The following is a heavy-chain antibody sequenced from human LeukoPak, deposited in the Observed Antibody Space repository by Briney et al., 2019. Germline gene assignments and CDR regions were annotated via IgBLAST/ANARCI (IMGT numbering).Heavy chain of an antibody. J-gene: IGHJ4*02. D-gene: IGHD3-10*01. CDR1: GFIFSNSG. V-gene: IGHV3-33*01. Sequence: PGGSLRLSCTASGFIFSNSGMHWVRQAPGKGLEWVAVIWSDGSYRYYADSVKGRFTISRENSKNTLYLQMNSLSVEDTAIYYCVLGVVGSGSFLLGSWGQGTLVTVSS. CDR2: IWSDGSYR. CDR3: VLGVVGSGSFLLGS.